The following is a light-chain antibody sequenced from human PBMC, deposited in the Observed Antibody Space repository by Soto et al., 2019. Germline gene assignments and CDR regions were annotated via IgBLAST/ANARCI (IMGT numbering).Light chain of an antibody. Sequence: EVVMRQSPATLSVSPGEGATLSCRASQGIGDTLAWYQHKPGQTPRLLIYDTSTRATGVPTRFSGSRSGTDFTLTISSLEPEDFVVYICHQYGTSPTTFGQGTRLEIK. CDR1: QGIGDT. V-gene: IGKV3D-15*02. CDR2: DTS. CDR3: HQYGTSPTT. J-gene: IGKJ5*01.